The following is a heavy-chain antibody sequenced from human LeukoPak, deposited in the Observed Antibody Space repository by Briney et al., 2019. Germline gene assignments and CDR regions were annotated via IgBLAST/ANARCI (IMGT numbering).Heavy chain of an antibody. CDR1: GVSIGSHY. CDR3: ARDAY. Sequence: SETLSLTCTVSGVSIGSHYWSWIRQSPGKGLEWIGCVYNSGTTVYNPSLTGRVTISVVTSKNQYSLYLRSVTAADAAVYYCARDAYWGQGILVTVSS. CDR2: VYNSGTT. J-gene: IGHJ4*02. V-gene: IGHV4-59*11.